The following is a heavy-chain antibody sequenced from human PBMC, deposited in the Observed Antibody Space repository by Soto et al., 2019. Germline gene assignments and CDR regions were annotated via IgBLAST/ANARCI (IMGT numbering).Heavy chain of an antibody. CDR2: INPDSGAT. V-gene: IGHV1-2*02. D-gene: IGHD2-8*02. J-gene: IGHJ4*02. CDR1: GYSFTGYY. Sequence: HEHLVQSGAEVKRPGASLKVSCKASGYSFTGYYNHWVRQAPGQGLEWMGWINPDSGATNYGQNFQGRVTLTSDTSISTASMDLTSLTSNDTAVYYCARGDYGTGGYPFPYFDYWGQGTLVIVSS. CDR3: ARGDYGTGGYPFPYFDY.